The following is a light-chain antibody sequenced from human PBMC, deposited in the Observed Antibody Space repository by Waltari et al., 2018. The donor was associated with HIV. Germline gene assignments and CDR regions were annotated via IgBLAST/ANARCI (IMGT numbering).Light chain of an antibody. CDR1: SGPVTSGHY. CDR2: DTN. Sequence: QAAVTQEPALTVSPGGTVTLTCGSSSGPVTSGHYPHWFQQKPGQAPRALIYDTNNKHSWTPARFSGSLLGGKAALTLSGAQPEDEADYFCLLSYSGARPAIFGGGTKLSVL. J-gene: IGLJ2*01. CDR3: LLSYSGARPAI. V-gene: IGLV7-46*01.